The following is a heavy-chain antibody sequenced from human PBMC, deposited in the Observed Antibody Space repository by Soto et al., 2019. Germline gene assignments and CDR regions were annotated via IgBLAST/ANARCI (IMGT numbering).Heavy chain of an antibody. CDR3: ARHVVVTADYYYGMDV. CDR1: GGSISSGGYY. CDR2: IYYSGST. V-gene: IGHV4-31*03. J-gene: IGHJ6*02. D-gene: IGHD2-21*02. Sequence: QVQLQESGPGLVKPSQTLSLTCTVSGGSISSGGYYWSWIRQHPGKGLEWIGYIYYSGSTYYNPSLKRRVTISVDTSKNQFSLKLSSVTAADTAVYYCARHVVVTADYYYGMDVWGQGTTVTVSS.